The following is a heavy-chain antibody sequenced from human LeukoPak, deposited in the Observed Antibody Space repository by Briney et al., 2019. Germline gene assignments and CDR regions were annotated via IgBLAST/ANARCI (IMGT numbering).Heavy chain of an antibody. D-gene: IGHD6-19*01. CDR3: AKEKTVAGWYFDL. Sequence: GGSLRLSCVASGFPFDVYWMSWVRQGPGKGLEWVANIKSDGGEEYYADSVKGRLTVSRDNAKNSLFLQMNRLRVEDTAVYYCAKEKTVAGWYFDLWGGGAMVTVSS. J-gene: IGHJ2*01. V-gene: IGHV3-7*01. CDR1: GFPFDVYW. CDR2: IKSDGGEE.